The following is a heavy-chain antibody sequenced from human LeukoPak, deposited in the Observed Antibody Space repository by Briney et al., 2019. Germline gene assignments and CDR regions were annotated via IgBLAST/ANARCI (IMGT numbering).Heavy chain of an antibody. CDR1: GGSITSSY. V-gene: IGHV4-59*01. CDR3: ARGRYSAGDNWFDP. CDR2: IHYTGST. D-gene: IGHD3-9*01. Sequence: AETLSLTCTVSGGSITSSYWSWIRQSPGKGLEWIGCIHYTGSTNYNPSLKSRVTMLIDTSKNQFSLKLSSVTAADTAVYYCARGRYSAGDNWFDPWGQGTLVTVSS. J-gene: IGHJ5*02.